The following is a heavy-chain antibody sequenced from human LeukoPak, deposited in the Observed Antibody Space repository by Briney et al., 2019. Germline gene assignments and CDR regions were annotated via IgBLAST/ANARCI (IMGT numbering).Heavy chain of an antibody. CDR3: AREGHDSSGYYYLFDY. Sequence: GASVKVSCKASGYTFTSYAMNWVRQAPGQGLEWMGWINTNTGNRTYAQGFTGRFVFSLDTSVSTAYLQISSLKAEDTAVYYCAREGHDSSGYYYLFDYWGQGTLVTVSS. CDR2: INTNTGNR. V-gene: IGHV7-4-1*02. D-gene: IGHD3-22*01. J-gene: IGHJ4*02. CDR1: GYTFTSYA.